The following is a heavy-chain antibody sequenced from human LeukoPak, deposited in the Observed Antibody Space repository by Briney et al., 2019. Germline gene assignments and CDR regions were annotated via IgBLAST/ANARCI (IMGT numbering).Heavy chain of an antibody. CDR3: ARTQEPGPPCSSTSCYAFDI. CDR1: GFTFSSYA. D-gene: IGHD2-2*01. V-gene: IGHV3-30-3*01. CDR2: ISYDGSNK. Sequence: GGSLRLSCAASGFTFSSYAMHWVRQAPGKGLEWVAVISYDGSNKYYAGSVKGRFTISRDNSKNTLYLQMNSLRAEDTAVYYCARTQEPGPPCSSTSCYAFDIWGQGTMVTVSS. J-gene: IGHJ3*02.